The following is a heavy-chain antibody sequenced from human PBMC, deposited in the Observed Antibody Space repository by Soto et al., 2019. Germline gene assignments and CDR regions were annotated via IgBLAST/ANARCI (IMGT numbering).Heavy chain of an antibody. CDR3: ARGSPYYYDSSGYWRSFDI. V-gene: IGHV4-30-4*02. CDR1: GGSISSGDYY. D-gene: IGHD3-22*01. Sequence: SDTLSLTCTVSGGSISSGDYYWSWIRQPPGKGLEWIGYIYYSGSTYYNPSLKSRVTISVDTSKNQFSLKLSSVTAADTAVYYCARGSPYYYDSSGYWRSFDIWGQGTVVTVSS. J-gene: IGHJ3*02. CDR2: IYYSGST.